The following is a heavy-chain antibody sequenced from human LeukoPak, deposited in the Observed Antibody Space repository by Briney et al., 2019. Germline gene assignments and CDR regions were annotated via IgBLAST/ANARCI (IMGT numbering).Heavy chain of an antibody. D-gene: IGHD3-22*01. CDR3: ARGKGTMIVVVYALDY. V-gene: IGHV1-46*01. CDR2: INPSGGST. J-gene: IGHJ4*02. Sequence: ASVKVSCKASGYTFTGYYMHWVRQAPGQGLEWMGIINPSGGSTSYAQKFQGRVTMTRDTSTSTVYMELSSLRSEDTAVYYCARGKGTMIVVVYALDYWGQGTLVTVSS. CDR1: GYTFTGYY.